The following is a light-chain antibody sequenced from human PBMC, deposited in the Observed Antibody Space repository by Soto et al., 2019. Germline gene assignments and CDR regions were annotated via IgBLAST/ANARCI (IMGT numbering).Light chain of an antibody. CDR1: QSVSSY. V-gene: IGKV3-20*01. J-gene: IGKJ1*01. CDR2: GAS. CDR3: QQYGSSGT. Sequence: ELVLTQSPATLSLSAGESATLSCRASQSVSSYLAWYQQKPGQAPRLLIHGASNRATGIQDRFSGSGSGTYFTLTITRLEPEDFAVYYCQQYGSSGTFGQGTKVDIK.